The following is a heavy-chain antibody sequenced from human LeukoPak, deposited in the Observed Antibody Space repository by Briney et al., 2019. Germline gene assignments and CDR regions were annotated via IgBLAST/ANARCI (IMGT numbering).Heavy chain of an antibody. V-gene: IGHV3-30-3*01. Sequence: GGSLRLSCAASGFTFSSYAMHWVRQAPGKGLEWVAVISYDGSNKYYADSVKGRFTISRDNSKNTLYLQMNSLRAEDTAVYYCARSHVLLWFGELSGNSFDYWGQGTLVTVSS. CDR3: ARSHVLLWFGELSGNSFDY. J-gene: IGHJ4*02. CDR2: ISYDGSNK. D-gene: IGHD3-10*01. CDR1: GFTFSSYA.